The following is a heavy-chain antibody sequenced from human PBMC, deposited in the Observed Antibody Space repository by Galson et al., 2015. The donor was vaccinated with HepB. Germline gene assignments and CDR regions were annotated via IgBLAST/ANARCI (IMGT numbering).Heavy chain of an antibody. CDR1: GFTFDGYA. D-gene: IGHD3-9*01. Sequence: SLRLSCAASGFTFDGYAMHWVRQAPGRGPEWVAGISWNSLDIGYADSVKGRFTISRDNAKNSLYLQMNSLRAEDTALYYCVRDMSVLLTVFRHWGQGTLVTVSS. CDR3: VRDMSVLLTVFRH. J-gene: IGHJ4*02. V-gene: IGHV3-9*01. CDR2: ISWNSLDI.